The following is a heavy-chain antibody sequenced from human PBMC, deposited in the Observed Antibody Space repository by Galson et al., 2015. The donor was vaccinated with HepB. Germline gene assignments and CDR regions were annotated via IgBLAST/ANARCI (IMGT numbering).Heavy chain of an antibody. V-gene: IGHV3-23*01. J-gene: IGHJ5*02. D-gene: IGHD3-10*01. CDR3: AKDVLWLWGWFDP. CDR2: ISGSGGST. Sequence: SLRLSCAASGFTFSSHAMSWVRQAPGKGLEWVSAISGSGGSTYYADSVKGRFTISRDNSKNTLYLQMNSLRAEDTAVYYCAKDVLWLWGWFDPWGQGTLVTVSS. CDR1: GFTFSSHA.